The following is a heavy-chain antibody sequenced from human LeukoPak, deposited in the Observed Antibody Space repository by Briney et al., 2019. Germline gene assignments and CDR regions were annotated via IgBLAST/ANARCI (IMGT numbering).Heavy chain of an antibody. J-gene: IGHJ4*02. CDR1: GFTFDDYA. CDR3: AKAVGYTSSSGGYFDY. CDR2: ISWNSGNI. Sequence: SLRLSCAASGFTFDDYAMHWVRQAPGKGLEWVSGISWNSGNIGYADSVKGRFTISRDNAKNSLYLQMNSLRAEDMALYYCAKAVGYTSSSGGYFDYWGQGILVTVSS. V-gene: IGHV3-9*03. D-gene: IGHD6-6*01.